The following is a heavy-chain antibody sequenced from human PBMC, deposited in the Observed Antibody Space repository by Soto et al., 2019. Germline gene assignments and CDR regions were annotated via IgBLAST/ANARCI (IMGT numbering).Heavy chain of an antibody. CDR2: ISYDGTTK. CDR3: ARDLRTAGTTGWFDP. CDR1: GFTFSTHA. D-gene: IGHD6-13*01. J-gene: IGHJ5*02. V-gene: IGHV3-30-3*01. Sequence: QEQVVESGGGVVQPGRSLRLSCAASGFTFSTHAMHWVRQAPGRGLEWVAIISYDGTTKDYADSVKGRFTISRDNSKNAVYLQMNSLRSEDTALYYCARDLRTAGTTGWFDPWGQGTLVTVSS.